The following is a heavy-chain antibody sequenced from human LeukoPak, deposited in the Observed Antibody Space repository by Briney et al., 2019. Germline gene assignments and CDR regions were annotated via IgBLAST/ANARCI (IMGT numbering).Heavy chain of an antibody. CDR1: GFTLRSYA. CDR3: AKEGRLPTSADFDY. CDR2: ISGSGGST. D-gene: IGHD4-11*01. J-gene: IGHJ4*02. V-gene: IGHV3-23*01. Sequence: GGSLRLSCAASGFTLRSYAMSWVRQAPGKGLEWVSAISGSGGSTYYADSVKGRFTISRDNSKNTLYLQMNSLRAEDTAVYYCAKEGRLPTSADFDYWGQGTLVTVSS.